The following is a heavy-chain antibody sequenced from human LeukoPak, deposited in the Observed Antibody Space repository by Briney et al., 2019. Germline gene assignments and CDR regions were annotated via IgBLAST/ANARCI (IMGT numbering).Heavy chain of an antibody. V-gene: IGHV3-7*01. CDR3: ARDGGYSYGPFDY. Sequence: GGCLRLSCAASGFTFSSYWVSWVRQAPGKGLEWVANIKQDGSEKYYVDSVKGRFTISRDNAKNSLFLQMNSLRAEDTAVYYCARDGGYSYGPFDYWGQGSLVTVSS. CDR2: IKQDGSEK. CDR1: GFTFSSYW. J-gene: IGHJ4*02. D-gene: IGHD5-18*01.